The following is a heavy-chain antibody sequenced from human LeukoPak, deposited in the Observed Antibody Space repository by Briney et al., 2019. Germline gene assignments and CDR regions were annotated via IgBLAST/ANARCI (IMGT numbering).Heavy chain of an antibody. J-gene: IGHJ4*02. CDR1: GGSFSGYY. D-gene: IGHD3-22*01. V-gene: IGHV4-34*01. CDR3: ASLWENYYDR. Sequence: SETLSLTCAVYGGSFSGYYWSWIRQPPGKGLEWIGEINHSVSTNYNPSLKSRVTISVDTSKNQFSLKLSSVTAADPAVYYCASLWENYYDRWGQGTLVTVSS. CDR2: INHSVST.